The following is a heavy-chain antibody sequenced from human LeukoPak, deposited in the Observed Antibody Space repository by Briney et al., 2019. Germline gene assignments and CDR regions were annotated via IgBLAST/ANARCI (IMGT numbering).Heavy chain of an antibody. CDR2: IYPGDSDT. CDR1: GYSFTSYW. Sequence: GESLKISCKGSGYSFTSYWIGWVRQMPGKGLEWMGIIYPGDSDTRYSPSFQGQVTISADKSISTAYLQWSSLKASDTAMYYCARGEATPTGIDAFDIWGQGTMVTVSS. J-gene: IGHJ3*02. V-gene: IGHV5-51*01. CDR3: ARGEATPTGIDAFDI. D-gene: IGHD2-8*02.